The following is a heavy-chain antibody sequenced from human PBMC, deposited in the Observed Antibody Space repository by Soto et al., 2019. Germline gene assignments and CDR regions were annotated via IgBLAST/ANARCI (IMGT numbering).Heavy chain of an antibody. CDR1: GFTFSAYY. D-gene: IGHD2-2*01. CDR2: IGSSGSPI. V-gene: IGHV3-11*01. Sequence: QVQLVESGGGLVKPGGSLRLSCVASGFTFSAYYMTWIRQAPGKGLEWVSYIGSSGSPIYHADSVKGRFTISRDNAKNSLFLQMNSLRAEDMAVYYCARESSSTSANWFDPWGQGTLVTVSS. CDR3: ARESSSTSANWFDP. J-gene: IGHJ5*02.